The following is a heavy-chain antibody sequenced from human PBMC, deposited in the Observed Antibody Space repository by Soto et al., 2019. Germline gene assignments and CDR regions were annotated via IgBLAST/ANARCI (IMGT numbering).Heavy chain of an antibody. CDR3: ARRWGGCFDY. Sequence: SETLSLTCTVSGGSISSYYWSWIRQPPGKGLEWIGYIYYSGSTNYNPSLKSRVTISVDTSKNQFSLKLSSVTAADTAVYYCARRWGGCFDYWGQGTLVTVSS. CDR1: GGSISSYY. CDR2: IYYSGST. J-gene: IGHJ4*02. D-gene: IGHD3-16*01. V-gene: IGHV4-59*08.